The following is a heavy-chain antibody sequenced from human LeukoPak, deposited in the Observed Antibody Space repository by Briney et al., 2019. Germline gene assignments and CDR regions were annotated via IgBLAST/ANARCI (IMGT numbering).Heavy chain of an antibody. J-gene: IGHJ5*02. V-gene: IGHV3-21*01. Sequence: GGSLRLSCAASRFTFSSYSMNWVRQAPGKGLEWVSSISSSSSYIYYADSVKGRFTISRDNAKNSLYLQLNSLRAEDTAIYYCARGSLQGLPRVFWFDPWGQGTLVTVSS. CDR3: ARGSLQGLPRVFWFDP. CDR1: RFTFSSYS. CDR2: ISSSSSYI. D-gene: IGHD6-13*01.